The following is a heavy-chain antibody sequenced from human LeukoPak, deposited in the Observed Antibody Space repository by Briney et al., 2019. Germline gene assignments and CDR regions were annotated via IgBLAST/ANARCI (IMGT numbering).Heavy chain of an antibody. Sequence: ASVKVSCKASGYTFTGYYMHWVRQAPGQGLEWMGWINPNSGGTNYAQKFQGRVTMTRDTSISTAYMELSRLRSDDTAVYYCARDSGYDSYYYYGMDVWGQGTTVTVSS. CDR3: ARDSGYDSYYYYGMDV. V-gene: IGHV1-2*02. D-gene: IGHD5-12*01. CDR1: GYTFTGYY. CDR2: INPNSGGT. J-gene: IGHJ6*02.